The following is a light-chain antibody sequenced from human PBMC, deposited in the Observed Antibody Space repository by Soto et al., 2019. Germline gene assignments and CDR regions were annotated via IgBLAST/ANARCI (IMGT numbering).Light chain of an antibody. V-gene: IGLV2-23*02. J-gene: IGLJ1*01. CDR1: ISAVGSYDL. Sequence: QSVLTQPASVSGSPGQSITISCTGSISAVGSYDLVSWYQQHPGEAPKLLIYEVIYRPSGVSDRFSGSKSGNTASLTLSGLQADDEADYYCCSYAGDSTYVFGTGTKVTVL. CDR2: EVI. CDR3: CSYAGDSTYV.